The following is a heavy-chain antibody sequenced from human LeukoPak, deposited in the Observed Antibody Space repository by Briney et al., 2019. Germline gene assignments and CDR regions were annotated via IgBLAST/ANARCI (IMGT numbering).Heavy chain of an antibody. D-gene: IGHD6-6*01. CDR1: GGTFSSYA. J-gene: IGHJ5*02. V-gene: IGHV1-69*13. CDR3: ATKGEQLVKGWFDP. Sequence: ASVKVSCKASGGTFSSYAISWVRQAPGQGLEWMGGIFPIFGTANYAQKFQGRVTITADESTSTAYMELSSLRSEDTAVYYCATKGEQLVKGWFDPWGQGTLVTVSS. CDR2: IFPIFGTA.